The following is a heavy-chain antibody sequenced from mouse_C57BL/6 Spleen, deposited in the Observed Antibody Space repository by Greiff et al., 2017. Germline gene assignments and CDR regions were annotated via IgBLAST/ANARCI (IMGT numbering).Heavy chain of an antibody. CDR2: IHPNSGST. D-gene: IGHD2-4*01. CDR1: GYTFTSYW. CDR3: ARSSYDYVFAY. V-gene: IGHV1-64*01. J-gene: IGHJ3*01. Sequence: VQLQQPGAELVKPGASVKLSCKASGYTFTSYWMHWVKQRPGQGLEWIGMIHPNSGSTNYNEKFKSKATLTVDKSSSTAYMQLSSLTSEDSAVYYCARSSYDYVFAYWGQGTLVTVSA.